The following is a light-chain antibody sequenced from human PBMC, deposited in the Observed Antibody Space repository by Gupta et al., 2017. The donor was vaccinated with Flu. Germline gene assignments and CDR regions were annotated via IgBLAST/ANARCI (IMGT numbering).Light chain of an antibody. CDR2: DVS. J-gene: IGLJ1*01. V-gene: IGLV2-14*01. Sequence: QSALTQPASVSGSPGQSITISCTGTSSDVGGSNYVSWYQQHPGKAPKLMIYDVSNRPSGVSSRFSGSKYGNTASLTISGLEAEDESDYYCSSYTSTNTFYVFGTGTKVTVL. CDR1: SSDVGGSNY. CDR3: SSYTSTNTFYV.